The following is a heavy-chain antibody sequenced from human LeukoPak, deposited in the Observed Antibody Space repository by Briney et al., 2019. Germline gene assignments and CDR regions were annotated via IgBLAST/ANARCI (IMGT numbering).Heavy chain of an antibody. Sequence: PSETLSLTCAVYGGSFSGYYWSWIRQPAGKGLEWIGRTHTSGSTNYNPSLNSRVTMSVDTSNNQFSLNLSSLSAADTAVYYCARDHDSSGYHAFDIWGQGTTVTVSS. V-gene: IGHV4-4*07. D-gene: IGHD3-22*01. CDR2: THTSGST. CDR3: ARDHDSSGYHAFDI. J-gene: IGHJ3*02. CDR1: GGSFSGYY.